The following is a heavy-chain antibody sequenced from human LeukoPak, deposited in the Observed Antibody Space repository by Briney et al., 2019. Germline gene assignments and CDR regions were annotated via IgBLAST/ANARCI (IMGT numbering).Heavy chain of an antibody. V-gene: IGHV1-2*02. CDR3: ASRITIFGVAYDAFDI. Sequence: ASMKVSCKASGYTFTGYYMHWVRQAPGQGLEWMGWINPNSGGTNYAQKFQGRVTMTRDTSISTAYMELSRLRSDDTAVYYCASRITIFGVAYDAFDIWGQGTMVTVSS. CDR1: GYTFTGYY. J-gene: IGHJ3*02. D-gene: IGHD3-3*01. CDR2: INPNSGGT.